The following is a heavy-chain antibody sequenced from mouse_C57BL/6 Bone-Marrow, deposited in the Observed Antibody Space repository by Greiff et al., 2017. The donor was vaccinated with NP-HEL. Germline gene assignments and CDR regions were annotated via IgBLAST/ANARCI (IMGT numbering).Heavy chain of an antibody. D-gene: IGHD3-3*01. CDR1: GYTFTDYY. CDR3: ARSDFRG. Sequence: VKLMESGPELVKPGASVKISCKASGYTFTDYYINWVKQRPGQGLEWIGWIFPGSGSTYSNEKFKGKATLTVDKYTSTAYMLLSSLTSEDSAIYFCARSDFRGWGQGTTLTVSS. J-gene: IGHJ2*01. CDR2: IFPGSGST. V-gene: IGHV1-75*01.